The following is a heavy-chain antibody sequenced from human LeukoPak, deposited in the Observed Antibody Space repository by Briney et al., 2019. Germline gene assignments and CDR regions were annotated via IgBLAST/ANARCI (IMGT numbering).Heavy chain of an antibody. V-gene: IGHV3-23*01. D-gene: IGHD6-19*01. Sequence: GGSLRLSCAASVFTFSSYAMSGVRQAPGRGREWVSAISGSGGSTYYADSVKGRFTISRDNSKNTLYLQMNSLRAEDTAVYYCAKVRWIAVAGAYYYFDYWGQGTLVTVSS. CDR3: AKVRWIAVAGAYYYFDY. CDR2: ISGSGGST. CDR1: VFTFSSYA. J-gene: IGHJ4*02.